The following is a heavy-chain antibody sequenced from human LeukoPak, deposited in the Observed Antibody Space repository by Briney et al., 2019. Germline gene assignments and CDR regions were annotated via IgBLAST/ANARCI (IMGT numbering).Heavy chain of an antibody. CDR2: ISYDGSNK. D-gene: IGHD1-26*01. Sequence: TGGSLRLSCAASGFTFSSYGMHWVRQAPGKGLEWVAVISYDGSNKYYADSVKGRFTISRDNSKNTLYLQMSSLRAEDTAVYYCAKTGGSYFSPDYWGQGTLVTVSS. V-gene: IGHV3-30*18. J-gene: IGHJ4*02. CDR1: GFTFSSYG. CDR3: AKTGGSYFSPDY.